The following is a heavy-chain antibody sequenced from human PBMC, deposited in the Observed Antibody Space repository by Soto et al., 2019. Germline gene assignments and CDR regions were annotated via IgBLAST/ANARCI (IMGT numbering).Heavy chain of an antibody. V-gene: IGHV3-23*01. CDR3: ARNYYCDL. J-gene: IGHJ4*02. CDR2: IGVSGDT. Sequence: EVQLFDSGGGLVQPGGSLRLSCVASGFTFNIFAMSWVRQAPGKGLEWVSSIGVSGDTYYADSVKGRFTIARSNSKNSLSLQMTSLRAEDAAVYDCARNYYCDLWGLGSMVTVSS. CDR1: GFTFNIFA.